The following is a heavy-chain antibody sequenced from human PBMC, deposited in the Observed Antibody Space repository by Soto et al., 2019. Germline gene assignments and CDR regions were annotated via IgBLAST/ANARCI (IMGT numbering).Heavy chain of an antibody. V-gene: IGHV5-51*01. Sequence: GESLKISCKGSGYSFTSYWIGWVRQMPGKGLEWMGIIYPGDSDTRYSPSFQGQVTISADKSISTAYLQWSSLKASDTAMYYCARVTGYYDSSGYHSRPYLDYWGQGTLVTVSS. J-gene: IGHJ4*02. CDR1: GYSFTSYW. CDR3: ARVTGYYDSSGYHSRPYLDY. CDR2: IYPGDSDT. D-gene: IGHD3-22*01.